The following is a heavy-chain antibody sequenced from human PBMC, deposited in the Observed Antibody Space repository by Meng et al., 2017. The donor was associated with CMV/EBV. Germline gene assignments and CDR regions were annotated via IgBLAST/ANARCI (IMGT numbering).Heavy chain of an antibody. CDR2: IRSKANSYAT. V-gene: IGHV3-73*01. Sequence: GGSLRLSCAASGFTFSGSAMHWVRQASGKGLGWVGRIRSKANSYATAYAASVKGRFTISRDDSKNAAYLQMNSLKTEDTAVYYCTVRIAVAGTIDYWGQGTLVTVSS. CDR1: GFTFSGSA. D-gene: IGHD6-19*01. CDR3: TVRIAVAGTIDY. J-gene: IGHJ4*02.